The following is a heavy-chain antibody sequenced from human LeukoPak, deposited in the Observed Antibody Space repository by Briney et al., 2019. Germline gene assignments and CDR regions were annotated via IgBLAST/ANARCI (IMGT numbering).Heavy chain of an antibody. D-gene: IGHD4-11*01. CDR1: GGSISITSYY. J-gene: IGHJ6*03. Sequence: SETLSLTCTVSGGSISITSYYWGWIRQPPGKGLEWIGSMYSSGSTYYNPSLKSRVTISVDTSKNQFSLKLSSVTAADTAVYYCARVYRGHYYYYYMDVWGKGTTVTVSS. CDR3: ARVYRGHYYYYYMDV. CDR2: MYSSGST. V-gene: IGHV4-39*07.